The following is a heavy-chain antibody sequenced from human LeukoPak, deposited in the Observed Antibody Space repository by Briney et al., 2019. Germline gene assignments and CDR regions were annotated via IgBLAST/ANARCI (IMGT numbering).Heavy chain of an antibody. CDR2: ISSSGSTI. D-gene: IGHD3-22*01. J-gene: IGHJ4*02. V-gene: IGHV3-11*01. Sequence: GGSLRLSCAASGFTFSDYQTSWIRQAPGKGLEWVSYISSSGSTIYYADSVKGRFTISRDNAKNSLYLQMNSLRAEDTAVYYCARPDYYDSSEGTGYRGQGTLVTVSS. CDR1: GFTFSDYQ. CDR3: ARPDYYDSSEGTGY.